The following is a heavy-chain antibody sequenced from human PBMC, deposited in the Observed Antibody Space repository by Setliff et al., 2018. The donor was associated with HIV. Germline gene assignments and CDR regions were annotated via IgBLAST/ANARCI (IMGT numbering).Heavy chain of an antibody. Sequence: SETLSLTCSVSGASVNTYYWSWVRQPPGKPLEWIGYIYNGGNTNFNPSLESRVSMSLDTSKNQFSLKLSSVTAADTAVYYCARDPDGDYYFDYWGQGTLVTVSS. CDR2: IYNGGNT. CDR3: ARDPDGDYYFDY. D-gene: IGHD4-17*01. J-gene: IGHJ4*02. V-gene: IGHV4-59*02. CDR1: GASVNTYY.